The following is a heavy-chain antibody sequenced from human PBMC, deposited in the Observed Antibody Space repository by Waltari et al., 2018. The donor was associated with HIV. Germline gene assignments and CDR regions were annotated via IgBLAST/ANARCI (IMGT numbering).Heavy chain of an antibody. CDR3: TGDTFGNDDF. CDR2: IKPDGTQT. J-gene: IGHJ4*02. CDR1: GFTFSRYW. V-gene: IGHV3-74*01. Sequence: EVRLVESGGGLGQPGGSLRLSCAGSGFTFSRYWMHWVRQTPGKGLEWVSRIKPDGTQTDYADSVKGRFTISRDNAKSTLHLQLNALSFEDTALYFCTGDTFGNDDFWGQGVLVTVSS. D-gene: IGHD1-1*01.